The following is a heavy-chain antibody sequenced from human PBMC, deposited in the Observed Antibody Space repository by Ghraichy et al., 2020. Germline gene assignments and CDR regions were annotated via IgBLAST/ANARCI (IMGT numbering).Heavy chain of an antibody. CDR3: ATATRGRTSNSG. Sequence: GGSLRLSCAASGFTFSTYFMTWVRQAPGKGLEWVSNISADGSHIYYADSVRGRFTISRDNAENSLYLQMNSLRAEDTAVYYCATATRGRTSNSGWGQGTLVTVSS. CDR1: GFTFSTYF. CDR2: ISADGSHI. D-gene: IGHD2-2*01. V-gene: IGHV3-7*01. J-gene: IGHJ4*02.